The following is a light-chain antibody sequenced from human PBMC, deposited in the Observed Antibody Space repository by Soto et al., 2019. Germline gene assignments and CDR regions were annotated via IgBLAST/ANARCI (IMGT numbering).Light chain of an antibody. Sequence: DIQLTQSPIFLSASVGDRVTISCRASQAIFNYLARYQQKPGKAPNLLIFGASTLQSGVPSRFSGSGSGTEFTLTISSLQPEDFATYYCQQLNSHPRTFGQGTKVDIK. CDR1: QAIFNY. CDR2: GAS. J-gene: IGKJ2*01. CDR3: QQLNSHPRT. V-gene: IGKV1-9*01.